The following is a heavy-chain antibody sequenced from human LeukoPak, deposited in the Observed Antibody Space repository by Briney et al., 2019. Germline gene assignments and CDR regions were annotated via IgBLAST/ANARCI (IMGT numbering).Heavy chain of an antibody. Sequence: GGSLRLSCVASGFTVSSYAMSWVRLAPGKGLEWVSSISVRSNYIYYADSVRGRFRISRDDARDSLYLQMNSLRAEDTALYYCAKRMAGYCSGGSCCSADYWGQGTLVTVSS. J-gene: IGHJ4*02. D-gene: IGHD2-15*01. V-gene: IGHV3-21*04. CDR3: AKRMAGYCSGGSCCSADY. CDR2: ISVRSNYI. CDR1: GFTVSSYA.